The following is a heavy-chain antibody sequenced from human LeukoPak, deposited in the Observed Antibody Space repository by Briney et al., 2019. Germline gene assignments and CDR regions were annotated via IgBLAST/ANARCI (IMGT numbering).Heavy chain of an antibody. J-gene: IGHJ6*02. CDR1: GGSISSGGYS. V-gene: IGHV4-30-2*01. Sequence: SETLSLTCAVSGGSISSGGYSWSWIRQPPGKGLEWIGYIYHSGSTYYNPSLKSRVTISVDRSKNQFSLKLSSVTAADTAVYYCARVGCSGGSCSYGMDVWGQGTTVTVSS. CDR3: ARVGCSGGSCSYGMDV. CDR2: IYHSGST. D-gene: IGHD2-15*01.